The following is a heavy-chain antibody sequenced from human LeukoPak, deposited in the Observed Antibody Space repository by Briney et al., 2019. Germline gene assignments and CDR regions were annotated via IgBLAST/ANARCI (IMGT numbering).Heavy chain of an antibody. J-gene: IGHJ3*02. CDR3: ARVGGNPPGAFDI. D-gene: IGHD4-23*01. Sequence: SETLSLTCTVSGGSISSSSYYWGWIRQPPGKGLEWIGSIYYSGSTYYNPSLKSRVTISVDTSKNQFSLKLSSVAAADTAVYYCARVGGNPPGAFDIWGQGTMVTVSS. CDR2: IYYSGST. V-gene: IGHV4-39*07. CDR1: GGSISSSSYY.